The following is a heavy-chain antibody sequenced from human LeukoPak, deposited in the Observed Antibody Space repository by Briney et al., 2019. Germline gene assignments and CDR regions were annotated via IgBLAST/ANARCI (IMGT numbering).Heavy chain of an antibody. D-gene: IGHD5-18*01. CDR2: ISSSSSYI. Sequence: GGSLRLSCAASGFTFSSYSMNWVRQAPGKGLEWVSSISSSSSYIHYADSVKGRFTISRDNAKNSLYLQMNSLRADDTAVYYCARVRRTAMVGEIDYWGQGTLVTVSS. J-gene: IGHJ4*02. V-gene: IGHV3-21*01. CDR1: GFTFSSYS. CDR3: ARVRRTAMVGEIDY.